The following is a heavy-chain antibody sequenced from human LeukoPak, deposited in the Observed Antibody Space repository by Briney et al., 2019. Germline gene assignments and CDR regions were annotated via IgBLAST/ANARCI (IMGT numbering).Heavy chain of an antibody. CDR2: MNPNSGNT. V-gene: IGHV1-8*01. D-gene: IGHD2-15*01. CDR1: GYTFTSYD. CDR3: ARVPRIYCSGGSCPFYY. J-gene: IGHJ4*02. Sequence: ASVTVSCKASGYTFTSYDINWVRQATGQGLEWMGWMNPNSGNTGYAQTFQATLTMTTNTSISTAYIELSSLRSEDTAVYYCARVPRIYCSGGSCPFYYWGQGTLVTVSS.